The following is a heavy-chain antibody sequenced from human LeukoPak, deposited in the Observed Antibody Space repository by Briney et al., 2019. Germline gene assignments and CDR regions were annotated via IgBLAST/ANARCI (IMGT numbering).Heavy chain of an antibody. Sequence: GGSLRLSCAASGFTFSNAWMSWVRQAPGKGLGWVGRIKSKTDGGTTDYAAPVKGRFTISRDDSKNTLYLQMNSLKTEDTAVYYCTTEWFSSGAPTGWGQGTLVTVSS. CDR2: IKSKTDGGTT. J-gene: IGHJ4*02. D-gene: IGHD6-19*01. CDR1: GFTFSNAW. V-gene: IGHV3-15*01. CDR3: TTEWFSSGAPTG.